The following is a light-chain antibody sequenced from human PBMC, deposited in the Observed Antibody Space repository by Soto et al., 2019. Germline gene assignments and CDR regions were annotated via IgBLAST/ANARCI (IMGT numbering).Light chain of an antibody. CDR1: SSDVGGYNY. CDR2: DVS. Sequence: QSVLTQPASVSGSPGQSITISCTGTSSDVGGYNYVSWYQQHPGKAPKLMIYDVSNRPSGVSNRFSGSKSVNTASLTISGLQAEDEADYYCSSYTSSSTGVFGGGTKLTVL. CDR3: SSYTSSSTGV. V-gene: IGLV2-14*03. J-gene: IGLJ2*01.